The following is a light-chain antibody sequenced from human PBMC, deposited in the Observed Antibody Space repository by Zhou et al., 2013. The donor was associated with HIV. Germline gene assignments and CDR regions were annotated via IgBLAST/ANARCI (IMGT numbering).Light chain of an antibody. V-gene: IGKV3-20*01. CDR1: QSVSSSY. J-gene: IGKJ2*03. CDR2: GAS. Sequence: EIVLTQSPGTLSLSPGERATLSCRASQSVSSSYLAWYQQKPGQAPRLLIYGASSRATGIPDRFSGSGSGTDFTLTISRLEPEDFAVYYCQQYGSSPPYSFGQGTKPGDQT. CDR3: QQYGSSPPYS.